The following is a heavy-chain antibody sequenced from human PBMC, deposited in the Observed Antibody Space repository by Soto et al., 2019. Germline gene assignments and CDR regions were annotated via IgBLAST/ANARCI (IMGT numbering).Heavy chain of an antibody. CDR3: ARETSDGPDF. Sequence: QVQLVQSGAEVKKPGASVRVSCKTSGYTFTNYGITWVRQAPGQGLEWMGWISAYNGNKIDAQNLQGRVTMTTDKSTSTAYMELRSLRSDDTAVYYCARETSDGPDFWGQGTLVSVSS. CDR2: ISAYNGNK. CDR1: GYTFTNYG. D-gene: IGHD2-2*01. V-gene: IGHV1-18*01. J-gene: IGHJ4*02.